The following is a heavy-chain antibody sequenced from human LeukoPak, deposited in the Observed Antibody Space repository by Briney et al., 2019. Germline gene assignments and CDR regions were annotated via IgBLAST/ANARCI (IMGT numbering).Heavy chain of an antibody. CDR2: MYGSGST. J-gene: IGHJ4*02. Sequence: PSETLSLTCTVSGASVNDYYWNWIRQPAGGGLEWIGRMYGSGSTNYNPSLKSRVTMSVDMSKSQFSLKLNSVTAADTAVYYCARGMRLFDYWGQGTLVTVSS. CDR3: ARGMRLFDY. CDR1: GASVNDYY. V-gene: IGHV4-4*07.